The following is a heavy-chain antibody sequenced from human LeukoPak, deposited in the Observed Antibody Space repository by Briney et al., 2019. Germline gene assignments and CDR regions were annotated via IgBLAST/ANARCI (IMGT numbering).Heavy chain of an antibody. CDR2: IYHSGST. D-gene: IGHD3-3*01. V-gene: IGHV4-38-2*01. CDR3: ARWDSGEWFHDAFDI. J-gene: IGHJ3*02. Sequence: TSETLSLTCAVSGYSISSGYYWGWIRQPPGKGLEWIGSIYHSGSTYYNPPLKSRITISVDTSKNQFSLKLSSVTAADTAVYYCARWDSGEWFHDAFDIWGQGTMVTVSS. CDR1: GYSISSGYY.